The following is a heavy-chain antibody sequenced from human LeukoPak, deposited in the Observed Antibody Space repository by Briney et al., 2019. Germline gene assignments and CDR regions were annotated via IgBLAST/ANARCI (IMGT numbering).Heavy chain of an antibody. CDR3: ASNIVVVVAATAGAFDI. CDR1: GFTFSSYA. J-gene: IGHJ3*02. Sequence: PGRSLRLSCAASGFTFSSYAMHWVRQAPGKGLEWVAVISYDGSNKYYADSVKGRFTISRDNSKNTLYLQMNSLRAEDTAVYYCASNIVVVVAATAGAFDIWGQGTTVTVSS. V-gene: IGHV3-30*04. D-gene: IGHD2-15*01. CDR2: ISYDGSNK.